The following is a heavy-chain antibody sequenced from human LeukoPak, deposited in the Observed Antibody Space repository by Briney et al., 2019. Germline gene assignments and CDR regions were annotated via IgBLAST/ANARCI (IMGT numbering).Heavy chain of an antibody. CDR2: LSGSGGST. J-gene: IGHJ4*02. D-gene: IGHD6-19*01. Sequence: PGGSLRLSCAASGFTFSSFAMGWVRQAPGKRLEGVSALSGSGGSTYYADSVKGRFTISRDNSKNTLYLQMNSLRAEDTAVYYCAKSIAVAGTDYWGQGTLVTVSS. V-gene: IGHV3-23*01. CDR1: GFTFSSFA. CDR3: AKSIAVAGTDY.